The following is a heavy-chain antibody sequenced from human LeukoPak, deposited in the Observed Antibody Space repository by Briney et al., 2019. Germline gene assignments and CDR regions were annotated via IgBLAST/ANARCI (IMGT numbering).Heavy chain of an antibody. J-gene: IGHJ4*02. CDR2: IYTSGST. D-gene: IGHD6-19*01. CDR1: GCSISSGSYY. Sequence: PSQTLSLTCTVSGCSISSGSYYWSWIRQPAGKGLEWIGRIYTSGSTNYNPSLKSRVTISVDTSKNQFSLKLSSVTAADTAVYYCARGMAGDPFDYWGQGTLVTVSS. V-gene: IGHV4-61*02. CDR3: ARGMAGDPFDY.